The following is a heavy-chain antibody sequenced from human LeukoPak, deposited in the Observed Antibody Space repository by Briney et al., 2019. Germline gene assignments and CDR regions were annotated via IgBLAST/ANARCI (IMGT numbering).Heavy chain of an antibody. CDR2: ISYDGSNK. V-gene: IGHV3-30*04. Sequence: GGSLRLSCVASGFTFSSYAMHWVRQAPGKGLEWVAVISYDGSNKYYADSVKGRFTISRDNSKNTLYLQMNSLRAEDTAVYYCARDLGIGNPTFDYWGQGTLVTVSS. J-gene: IGHJ4*02. D-gene: IGHD1-14*01. CDR3: ARDLGIGNPTFDY. CDR1: GFTFSSYA.